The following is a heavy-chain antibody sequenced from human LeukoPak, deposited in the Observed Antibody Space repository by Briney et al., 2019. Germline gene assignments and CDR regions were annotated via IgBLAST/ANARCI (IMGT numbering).Heavy chain of an antibody. CDR3: ARGRGIAVAGNSPFDY. D-gene: IGHD6-19*01. Sequence: GASVKVSCTSSGYTFTSYGISWVRQAPGQGLEWMGWISAYNGNTNYAQKLQGRVTMTTDTSTSTAYMELRSLRSDDTAVYYCARGRGIAVAGNSPFDYWGQGTLGTVS. CDR1: GYTFTSYG. CDR2: ISAYNGNT. J-gene: IGHJ4*02. V-gene: IGHV1-18*01.